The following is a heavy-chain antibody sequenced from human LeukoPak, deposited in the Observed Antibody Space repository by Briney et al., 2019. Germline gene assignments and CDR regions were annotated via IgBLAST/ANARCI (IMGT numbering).Heavy chain of an antibody. CDR2: IITYSGNT. CDR3: ARYNSGWYPDY. J-gene: IGHJ4*02. V-gene: IGHV1-18*04. CDR1: GYTFPSYG. Sequence: GASVKVSCKASGYTFPSYGISWVRQAPGQGLEWMGWIITYSGNTNYVQKLQGRVTMTTDTSTSTAYMELRSLRSDDTAVYYCARYNSGWYPDYWGQGTLVTVSS. D-gene: IGHD6-19*01.